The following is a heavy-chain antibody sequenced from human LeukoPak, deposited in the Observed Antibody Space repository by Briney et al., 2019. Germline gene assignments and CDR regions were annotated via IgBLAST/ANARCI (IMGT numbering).Heavy chain of an antibody. CDR1: GFTFSNAW. Sequence: GGSLRLSCAASGFTFSNAWMSWVRQAPGKGLEWVGRIKSKTDGGTTDYAAPVKGRFTISRDDSKNTLYLQMNSLKTEDTAVYYCTTGPRWGIAALQFRYYYYGMDVWGQGTTVTVSS. CDR3: TTGPRWGIAALQFRYYYYGMDV. V-gene: IGHV3-15*01. D-gene: IGHD6-13*01. J-gene: IGHJ6*02. CDR2: IKSKTDGGTT.